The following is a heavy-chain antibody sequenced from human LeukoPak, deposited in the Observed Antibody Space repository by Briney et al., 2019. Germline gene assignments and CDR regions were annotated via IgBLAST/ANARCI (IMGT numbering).Heavy chain of an antibody. Sequence: SVTVSFTASGGTFISYAISWVRQAPGQGLGWMGGIIPIFGTANYTQKFQGRVTITADKSTSTAYMELSSLRSEDTAVYYCARETKDSSGWYHWFDPWGQGTLVTVSS. CDR3: ARETKDSSGWYHWFDP. D-gene: IGHD6-19*01. J-gene: IGHJ5*02. CDR1: GGTFISYA. CDR2: IIPIFGTA. V-gene: IGHV1-69*06.